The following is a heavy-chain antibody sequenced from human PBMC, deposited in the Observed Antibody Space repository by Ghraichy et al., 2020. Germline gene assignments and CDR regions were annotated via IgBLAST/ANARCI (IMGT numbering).Heavy chain of an antibody. CDR3: ARGGSLDY. D-gene: IGHD3-10*01. CDR1: GGSISPYY. CDR2: ISYTGST. J-gene: IGHJ4*02. V-gene: IGHV4-59*01. Sequence: SETLSLTCTVSGGSISPYYWSWIRQPPGKGLEWIGYISYTGSTNYNPSLGSRVTISIDASKTQFSLQLRSVSAADTGLYYCARGGSLDYWGQGILVTVSS.